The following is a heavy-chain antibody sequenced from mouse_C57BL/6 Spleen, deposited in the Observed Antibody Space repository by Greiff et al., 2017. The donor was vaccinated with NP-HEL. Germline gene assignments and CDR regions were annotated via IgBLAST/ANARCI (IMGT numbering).Heavy chain of an antibody. V-gene: IGHV8-8*01. CDR3: ARIKYAYARDY. CDR2: IWWDDAK. Sequence: QVTLNESGPGILQPSQTLSLTCSFSGFSLRTFGMGVGWIRQPSGKGLAWLAHIWWDDAKYSPPGVKRRLPLSKDTSTYHVFLKFANVDTTDTATYYCARIKYAYARDYWGQGTSVTVSS. J-gene: IGHJ4*01. CDR1: GFSLRTFGMG. D-gene: IGHD2-14*01.